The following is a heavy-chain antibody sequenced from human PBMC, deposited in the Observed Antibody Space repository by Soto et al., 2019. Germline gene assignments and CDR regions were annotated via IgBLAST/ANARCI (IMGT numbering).Heavy chain of an antibody. V-gene: IGHV1-69*01. D-gene: IGHD1-26*01. J-gene: IGHJ6*02. CDR1: GGTFDNFI. Sequence: QVHLVQSGAEVKEPGSSVRVSCKASGGTFDNFIMNWVRQTPGQGLEWMGGIVPMLGTPTYAEKFKGRVTISATGSTSTMYMEVTSLRSEDTAIYYCARNGTYSSSLSQYSGMDVWGQGTTVTVSS. CDR2: IVPMLGTP. CDR3: ARNGTYSSSLSQYSGMDV.